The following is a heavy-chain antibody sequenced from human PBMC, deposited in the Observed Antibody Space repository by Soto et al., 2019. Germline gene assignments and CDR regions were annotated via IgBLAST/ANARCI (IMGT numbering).Heavy chain of an antibody. V-gene: IGHV3-30*18. CDR2: ISYDGSNK. Sequence: PGGSLRLSCAASGFTFSSYGMHWVRQAPGKGLEWVAVISYDGSNKYYADSVKGRFTISRDNSKNTLYLQMNSLRAEDTAVYYCAKDGIPIAAAGTDYYYYMDVWGKGTTVTVSS. J-gene: IGHJ6*03. CDR1: GFTFSSYG. CDR3: AKDGIPIAAAGTDYYYYMDV. D-gene: IGHD6-13*01.